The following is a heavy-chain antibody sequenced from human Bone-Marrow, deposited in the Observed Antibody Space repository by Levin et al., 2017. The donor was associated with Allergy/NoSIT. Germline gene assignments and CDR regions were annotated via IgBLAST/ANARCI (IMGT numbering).Heavy chain of an antibody. J-gene: IGHJ4*02. CDR3: VRDKRGGILTAFDY. CDR1: GFRFDDYA. Sequence: PGGSLRLSCVASGFRFDDYAMHWVRQAPGKGLEWVSGIIWNSGTIDYADSVKGRFTISRDNAKNSLYLQMTGLRVEDTALYYCVRDKRGGILTAFDYWGQGALVTVSS. D-gene: IGHD3-9*01. V-gene: IGHV3-9*01. CDR2: IIWNSGTI.